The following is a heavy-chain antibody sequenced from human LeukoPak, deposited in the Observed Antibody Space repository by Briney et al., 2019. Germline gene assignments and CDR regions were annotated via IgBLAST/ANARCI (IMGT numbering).Heavy chain of an antibody. Sequence: SETLSLTCTVSGGSISSYYWSWIRQPPGKGLEWIGYIYYSGSTNYNPSLKSRVTISVDTSKNQFSLKLSSVTAADTAVYYCARVDGDLEGNNWLDPWGQGTLVTVSS. V-gene: IGHV4-59*01. D-gene: IGHD4-17*01. CDR3: ARVDGDLEGNNWLDP. J-gene: IGHJ5*02. CDR1: GGSISSYY. CDR2: IYYSGST.